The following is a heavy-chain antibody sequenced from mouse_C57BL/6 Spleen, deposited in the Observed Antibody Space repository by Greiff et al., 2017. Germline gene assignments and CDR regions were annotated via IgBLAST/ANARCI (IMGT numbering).Heavy chain of an antibody. D-gene: IGHD1-1*01. Sequence: VQLQQPGAELVRPGSSVKLSCKASGYTFTSYWMDWVKQRPGQGLEWIGNIYPSDSETHYNQKFKDKATLTVDKSSSTAYMQLSSLTSEDSAVYYCARWAGSEVAYWGQGTLVTVSA. V-gene: IGHV1-61*01. CDR2: IYPSDSET. CDR1: GYTFTSYW. CDR3: ARWAGSEVAY. J-gene: IGHJ3*01.